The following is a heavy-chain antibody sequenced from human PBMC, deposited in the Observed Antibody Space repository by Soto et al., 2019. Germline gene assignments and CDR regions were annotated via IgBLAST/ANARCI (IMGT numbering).Heavy chain of an antibody. Sequence: QVQLVESGGGVVQPGRSLRLSCAASGFTFSSYGMHWVRQAPGKGLEWVAVIWYDGSNKYYADSVKGRFTISRDNSKNPLYLQMNSLIAEDTAVDYCAREGTGFDYGGQGTLVTVSS. CDR1: GFTFSSYG. CDR3: AREGTGFDY. CDR2: IWYDGSNK. V-gene: IGHV3-33*01. J-gene: IGHJ4*02. D-gene: IGHD3-10*01.